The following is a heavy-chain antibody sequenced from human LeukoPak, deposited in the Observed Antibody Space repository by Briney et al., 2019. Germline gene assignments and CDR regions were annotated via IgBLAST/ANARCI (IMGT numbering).Heavy chain of an antibody. D-gene: IGHD5-18*01. CDR1: GGTFSSYA. CDR2: IIPIFGTA. J-gene: IGHJ6*02. Sequence: ASVKVSCKASGGTFSSYAISWVRQAPGQGLEWMGGIIPIFGTANYAQKFQGRVTITADESTSTAHMELSSLRSEDTAVYYCARTDTAMGPYYYYYYGMDVWGQGTTVTVSS. V-gene: IGHV1-69*13. CDR3: ARTDTAMGPYYYYYYGMDV.